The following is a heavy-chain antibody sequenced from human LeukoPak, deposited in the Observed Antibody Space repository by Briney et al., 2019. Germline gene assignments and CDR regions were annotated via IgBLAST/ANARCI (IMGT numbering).Heavy chain of an antibody. Sequence: GASVKVSCKASGYTFTNYGFSWVRQAPGQGLEWMGWISAYNGYTDYAQKLQFRVTMTTDTSTSTAYMELRSLRSDDTAVYYCARDKAVTTKVTQHFQHWGQGTLVTVSS. J-gene: IGHJ1*01. CDR1: GYTFTNYG. V-gene: IGHV1-18*01. CDR2: ISAYNGYT. D-gene: IGHD4-23*01. CDR3: ARDKAVTTKVTQHFQH.